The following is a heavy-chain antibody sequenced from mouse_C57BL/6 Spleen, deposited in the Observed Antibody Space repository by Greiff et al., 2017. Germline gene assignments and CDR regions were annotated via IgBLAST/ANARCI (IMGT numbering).Heavy chain of an antibody. CDR2: INPNNGGT. Sequence: VQLQQSGPELVKPGASVKIPCQASGYTFTDYNMDWVKQSHGKSLEWIGDINPNNGGTIYNQKFKGKATLTVDKSSSTAYMELRSLTSEDTAVYYCARGITTVGAPYAMDYRGYGASVTVSS. D-gene: IGHD1-1*01. CDR1: GYTFTDYN. V-gene: IGHV1-18*01. J-gene: IGHJ4*01. CDR3: ARGITTVGAPYAMDY.